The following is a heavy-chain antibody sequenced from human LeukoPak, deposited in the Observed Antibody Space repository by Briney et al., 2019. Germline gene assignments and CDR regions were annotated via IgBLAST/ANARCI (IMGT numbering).Heavy chain of an antibody. CDR2: IYPGDSDT. CDR3: ARQFRDSSGYYSYYFDY. V-gene: IGHV5-51*01. Sequence: GESLKISWKGSGYSFTTYWIGWVRQMPGRGLEWMGIIYPGDSDTRYSPSFQGQVTISADKSISTAYLQWSSLKASDTAMYYCARQFRDSSGYYSYYFDYGGQGTLVTVSS. CDR1: GYSFTTYW. J-gene: IGHJ4*02. D-gene: IGHD3-22*01.